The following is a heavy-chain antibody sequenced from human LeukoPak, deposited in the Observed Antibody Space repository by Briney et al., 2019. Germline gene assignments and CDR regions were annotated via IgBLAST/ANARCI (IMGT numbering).Heavy chain of an antibody. D-gene: IGHD4-17*01. CDR3: ARVQGGDYVLRAEYYFDY. Sequence: GGSLRLSCTATGFIFSSHGIHWVRQAPGKGLEWVAVIWYDGKNKFSADSVKGRFTISRDNAKNSLYLQMNSLRAEDTALYYCARVQGGDYVLRAEYYFDYWGQGTLVTVSS. CDR2: IWYDGKNK. CDR1: GFIFSSHG. V-gene: IGHV3-33*01. J-gene: IGHJ4*02.